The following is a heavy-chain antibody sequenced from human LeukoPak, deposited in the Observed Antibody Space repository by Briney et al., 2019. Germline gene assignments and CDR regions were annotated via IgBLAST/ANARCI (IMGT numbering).Heavy chain of an antibody. CDR3: ARDAIYDSSGYYYVAAFDI. CDR1: GGSISSSSYY. Sequence: PSETLSLTCTVSGGSISSSSYYWGWIRQPPGKGLEWLGCIYYSGSTYYNPSLKSRVTISVDTSKNQFSLKLSSVTAADTAVYYCARDAIYDSSGYYYVAAFDIWGQGTMVTVSS. D-gene: IGHD3-22*01. CDR2: IYYSGST. V-gene: IGHV4-39*07. J-gene: IGHJ3*02.